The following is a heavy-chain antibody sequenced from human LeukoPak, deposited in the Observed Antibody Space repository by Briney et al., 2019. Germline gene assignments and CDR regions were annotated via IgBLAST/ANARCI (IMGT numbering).Heavy chain of an antibody. J-gene: IGHJ4*02. CDR1: GGSFNGFY. CDR3: ARGLGEDYPDS. D-gene: IGHD4-11*01. V-gene: IGHV4-34*01. Sequence: PSETLSLTCAVHGGSFNGFYWTWMRQPPGKGPEWIGEINHSRGTSYTASLWSRVTISQDTSKNQFSLKLTSVTAADTAVYYCARGLGEDYPDSWGQGTLVIVSS. CDR2: INHSRGT.